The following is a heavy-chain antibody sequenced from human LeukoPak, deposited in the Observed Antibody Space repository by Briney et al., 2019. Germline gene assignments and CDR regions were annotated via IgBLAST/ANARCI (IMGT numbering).Heavy chain of an antibody. Sequence: ASVKVSCKASGYTFTGYYMHWARQAPGQGLEWMGWINPNSGGTNYAQKFQGRVTMTRDTSISTAYMELSRLRSDDTAVYYCARALAVVKNYFDPWGQGTLVTVSS. CDR1: GYTFTGYY. CDR3: ARALAVVKNYFDP. CDR2: INPNSGGT. D-gene: IGHD1-7*01. V-gene: IGHV1-2*02. J-gene: IGHJ5*02.